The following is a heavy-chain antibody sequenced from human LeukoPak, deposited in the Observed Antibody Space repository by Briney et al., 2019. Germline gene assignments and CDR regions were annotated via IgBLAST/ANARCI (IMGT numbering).Heavy chain of an antibody. CDR2: IKSKTDGGTT. CDR3: ARGGNRLKEF. CDR1: GFTFSNAW. D-gene: IGHD1-14*01. J-gene: IGHJ4*02. Sequence: GGSLRLSCAASGFTFSNAWMSWVRQAPGEGLEWVGRIKSKTDGGTTDYAAPVKGRFTISRDDSKNTLYLQMNSLRAEDTAVYFCARGGNRLKEFWGQGTLVTVSS. V-gene: IGHV3-15*01.